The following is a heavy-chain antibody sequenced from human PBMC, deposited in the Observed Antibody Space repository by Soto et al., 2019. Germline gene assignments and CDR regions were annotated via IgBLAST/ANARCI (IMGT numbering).Heavy chain of an antibody. CDR3: ARQYCRSTSCYIGWFDP. CDR2: IDPSDSYT. J-gene: IGHJ5*02. Sequence: GESLKISCKGSGYSFTNYWISWVRQMPGKGLEWMGRIDPSDSYTKHSPSFQGHVTISADKSISTAYLQWSSLKASDTAMYYCARQYCRSTSCYIGWFDPWGQGTLATVSS. D-gene: IGHD2-2*02. CDR1: GYSFTNYW. V-gene: IGHV5-10-1*01.